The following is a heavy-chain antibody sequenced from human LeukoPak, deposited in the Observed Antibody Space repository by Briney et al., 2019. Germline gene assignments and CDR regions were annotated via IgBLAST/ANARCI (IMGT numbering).Heavy chain of an antibody. CDR2: INHSGST. CDR3: ARAEPKYYSSSWYGHWFDP. CDR1: GGSFSGYY. V-gene: IGHV4-34*01. D-gene: IGHD6-13*01. Sequence: PSETLSLTCAVYGGSFSGYYWSWIRQPPGKGLEWIGEINHSGSTNYNPSLKSRVTISVDTSKNQFSLKLSSVTAADTAVYYCARAEPKYYSSSWYGHWFDPWGQGTLVTVSS. J-gene: IGHJ5*02.